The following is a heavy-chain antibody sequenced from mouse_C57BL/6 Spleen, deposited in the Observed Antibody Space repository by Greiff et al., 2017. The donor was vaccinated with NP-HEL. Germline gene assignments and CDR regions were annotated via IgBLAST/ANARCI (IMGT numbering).Heavy chain of an antibody. D-gene: IGHD1-1*01. V-gene: IGHV1-15*01. Sequence: VKLQQSGAELVRPGASVTLSCKASGYTFTDYEMHWVKQTPVHGLEWIGAIDPETGGTAYNQKFKGKAILTADKSSSTAYMELRSLTSEDSAVYYCTTVVADYWGQGTTLTVSS. CDR1: GYTFTDYE. CDR2: IDPETGGT. J-gene: IGHJ2*01. CDR3: TTVVADY.